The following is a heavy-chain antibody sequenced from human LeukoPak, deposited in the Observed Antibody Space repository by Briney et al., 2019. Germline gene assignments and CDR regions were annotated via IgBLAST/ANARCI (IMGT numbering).Heavy chain of an antibody. D-gene: IGHD4-17*01. V-gene: IGHV4-39*06. Sequence: SETLSLTCTVSGGSISTSNYYWGWIRQPPGKGLEWIGNIFYSGSTYYSPSLKSRVTISLDTSRNQFPLKLNSVTAADTAVYYCARRRSTVTSYYYYYMDVWGKGTTVTISS. J-gene: IGHJ6*03. CDR2: IFYSGST. CDR3: ARRRSTVTSYYYYYMDV. CDR1: GGSISTSNYY.